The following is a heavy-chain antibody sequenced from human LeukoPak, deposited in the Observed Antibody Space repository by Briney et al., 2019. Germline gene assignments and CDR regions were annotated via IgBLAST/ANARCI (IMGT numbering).Heavy chain of an antibody. J-gene: IGHJ4*02. CDR3: ARDANNYYDSSGLDY. CDR2: IYTSGST. V-gene: IGHV4-4*07. Sequence: SETLSLTCTVSGGSISSYYWSWIRQPAGKGLEWIGRIYTSGSTNCNPSLKSRVTMSVDTSKNQFSLKLSSVTAADTAVYYCARDANNYYDSSGLDYWGQGTLVTVSS. CDR1: GGSISSYY. D-gene: IGHD3-22*01.